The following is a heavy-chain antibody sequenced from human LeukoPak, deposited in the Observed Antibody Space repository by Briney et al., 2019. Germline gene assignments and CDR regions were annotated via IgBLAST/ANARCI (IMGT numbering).Heavy chain of an antibody. CDR3: AQSLYLTLDY. Sequence: GGSLRLSCAASGFTCSSFTMNWVRQAPGKGLEWVSYISSSGSTIYYADSVKGRFTISRDNAKNSLYLQMNSLRAEDTAVYYCAQSLYLTLDYWGQGTLVTVSS. V-gene: IGHV3-48*04. D-gene: IGHD2-2*02. CDR1: GFTCSSFT. J-gene: IGHJ4*02. CDR2: ISSSGSTI.